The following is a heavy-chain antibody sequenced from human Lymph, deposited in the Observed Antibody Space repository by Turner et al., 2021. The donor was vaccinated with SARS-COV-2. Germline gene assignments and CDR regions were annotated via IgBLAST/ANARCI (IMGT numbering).Heavy chain of an antibody. J-gene: IGHJ6*02. CDR3: ARDTGGQVGV. Sequence: QVQLVESVVGVVQPGRFMRHSCAASGFPLSNYAMHRVRQAPGKRLEWVAVISYEGSNKYYADYVKGRLTISRDNSKNTLYRQMNSLRADDTAVYYCARDTGGQVGVWVQGTTVTVSS. CDR1: GFPLSNYA. V-gene: IGHV3-30-3*01. D-gene: IGHD2-8*02. CDR2: ISYEGSNK.